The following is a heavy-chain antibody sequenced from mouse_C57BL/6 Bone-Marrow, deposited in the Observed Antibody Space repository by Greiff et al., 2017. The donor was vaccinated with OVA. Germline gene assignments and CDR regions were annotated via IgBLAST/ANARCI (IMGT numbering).Heavy chain of an antibody. D-gene: IGHD2-5*01. CDR1: GYTFTSYW. J-gene: IGHJ2*01. V-gene: IGHV1-64*01. CDR2: IHPNSGST. Sequence: QVQLKQSGAELVKPGASVKLSCKASGYTFTSYWMHWVKQRPGQGLEWIGMIHPNSGSTNYNEKFKSKATLTVDKSSSTAYMQLSSLTSEDSAVYYCARRGAYYSNYFDYWGQGTTLTVSS. CDR3: ARRGAYYSNYFDY.